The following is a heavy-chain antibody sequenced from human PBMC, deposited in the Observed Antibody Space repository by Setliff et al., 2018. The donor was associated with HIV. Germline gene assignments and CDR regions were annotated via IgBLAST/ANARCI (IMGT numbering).Heavy chain of an antibody. CDR1: GQSISGYY. CDR3: ATDTSISWFYH. CDR2: INHGGDT. J-gene: IGHJ5*01. D-gene: IGHD1-1*01. Sequence: SETLSLTCAVYGQSISGYYWSWIRQTPGKGLEWIGEINHGGDTNYNPSLKSRVTISVGSSYFSLKLSSVTAADTGVYYCATDTSISWFYHWGQGTLVTVSS. V-gene: IGHV4-34*01.